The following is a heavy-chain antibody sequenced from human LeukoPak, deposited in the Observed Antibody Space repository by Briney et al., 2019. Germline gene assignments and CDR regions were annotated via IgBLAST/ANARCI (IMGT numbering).Heavy chain of an antibody. Sequence: AGSLRPSCVATGLTVNSNYMSWVRQAPGKGLEWVSAIYSCGATYYADSVRGRFTVSRDDSKNTLYLQMYRLRVEDTAMYYCVSQKWLYAFDIWGEARMVGVSS. J-gene: IGHJ3*02. CDR1: GLTVNSNY. CDR3: VSQKWLYAFDI. V-gene: IGHV3-53*01. CDR2: IYSCGAT. D-gene: IGHD5-24*01.